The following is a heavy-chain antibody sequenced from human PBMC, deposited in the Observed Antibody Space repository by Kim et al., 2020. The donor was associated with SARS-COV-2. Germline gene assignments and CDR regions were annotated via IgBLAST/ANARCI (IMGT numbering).Heavy chain of an antibody. V-gene: IGHV3-21*01. CDR3: ARDNIPVRYDILADYYYYYGMDV. CDR2: ISSSSSYI. Sequence: GGSLRLSCAASGFTFSSYSMNWVRQAPGKGLEWVSSISSSSSYIYYADSVKGRFTISRDNAKNSLYLQMNSLRAEDTAVYYCARDNIPVRYDILADYYYYYGMDVWGQGTTVTVSS. CDR1: GFTFSSYS. D-gene: IGHD3-9*01. J-gene: IGHJ6*02.